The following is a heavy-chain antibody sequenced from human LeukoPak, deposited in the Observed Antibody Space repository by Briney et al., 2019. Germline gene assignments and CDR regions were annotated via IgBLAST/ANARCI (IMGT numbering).Heavy chain of an antibody. CDR3: AKDNRRHYTSGPNPDSLH. CDR2: ISWNSGSI. CDR1: GFIFNNYA. J-gene: IGHJ4*02. V-gene: IGHV3-9*01. Sequence: GGSLRLSCAGSGFIFNNYAMHWVRQPPGKGLEWVSGISWNSGSIDYADSVKGRFTISRDNAKNSLYLQMNSLRVEDTAFYYCAKDNRRHYTSGPNPDSLHWGQGAPVTVSS. D-gene: IGHD6-19*01.